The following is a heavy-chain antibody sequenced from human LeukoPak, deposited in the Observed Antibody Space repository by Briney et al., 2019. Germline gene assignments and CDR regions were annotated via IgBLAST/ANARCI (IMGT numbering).Heavy chain of an antibody. J-gene: IGHJ6*02. V-gene: IGHV4-4*07. CDR2: IYTSGST. CDR3: ARESRATIFGVVIRDYYYGMDV. Sequence: PSETLSLTCTVSGGSISSYYWSWIRQPAGEGLEWIGRIYTSGSTNYNPSLKSRVTMSVDTSKNQFSLKLSSVTAADTAVYYCARESRATIFGVVIRDYYYGMDVWGQGTTVTVSS. D-gene: IGHD3-3*01. CDR1: GGSISSYY.